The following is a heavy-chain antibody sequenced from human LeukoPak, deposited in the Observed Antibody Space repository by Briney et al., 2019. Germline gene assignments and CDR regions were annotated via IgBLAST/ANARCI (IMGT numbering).Heavy chain of an antibody. Sequence: GSSVKVSCKASGGTXSSYAITWVRQAPGQGLEWMVRIIPILGIANYAQKFQGRVTIIADKSTSTAYMELSSLRSEDTAVYYCARGRGYYYDTPFDYRGQGTLVTVSS. CDR3: ARGRGYYYDTPFDY. D-gene: IGHD3-22*01. CDR1: GGTXSSYA. V-gene: IGHV1-69*04. J-gene: IGHJ4*02. CDR2: IIPILGIA.